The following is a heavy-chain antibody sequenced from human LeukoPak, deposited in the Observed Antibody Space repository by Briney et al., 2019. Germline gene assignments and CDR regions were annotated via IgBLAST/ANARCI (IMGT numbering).Heavy chain of an antibody. Sequence: GESLKISCKGSGYSFTNYWIGWVRQMPGKGLEWMGIIYPGDSDTRYSPSFQGQVTISADKSISTAYLQWSSLRASDTAMYYCARHGRNWGDAFDIWRQGTMVTVPS. CDR1: GYSFTNYW. D-gene: IGHD7-27*01. CDR2: IYPGDSDT. J-gene: IGHJ3*02. CDR3: ARHGRNWGDAFDI. V-gene: IGHV5-51*01.